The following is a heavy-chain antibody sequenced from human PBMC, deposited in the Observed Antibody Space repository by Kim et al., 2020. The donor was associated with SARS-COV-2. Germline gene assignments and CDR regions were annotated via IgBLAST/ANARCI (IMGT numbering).Heavy chain of an antibody. D-gene: IGHD1-26*01. J-gene: IGHJ3*02. V-gene: IGHV3-74*01. Sequence: GGSLRLSCAASGFTFSSYWMHWVRQAPGKGLVWVSRINSDGSSTSYADSVKGRFTISRDNAKNTLYLQMNSLRAEDTAVYYCARVNEWELLSDAFDIWGQGTMVTVSS. CDR3: ARVNEWELLSDAFDI. CDR2: INSDGSST. CDR1: GFTFSSYW.